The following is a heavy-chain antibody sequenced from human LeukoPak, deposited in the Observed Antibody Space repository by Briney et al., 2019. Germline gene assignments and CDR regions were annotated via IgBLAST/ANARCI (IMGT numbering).Heavy chain of an antibody. CDR2: ISSSSSYI. CDR3: ASLSAAMVYYFDY. Sequence: GGSLRLSCAASGFTFSSYSMNWVRQAPGKGLEWVSSISSSSSYIYYADSVKGRFTISRDNAKNSLYLQMNSLRAEDTAVYYCASLSAAMVYYFDYWGQGTLVNVSS. V-gene: IGHV3-21*01. D-gene: IGHD5-18*01. CDR1: GFTFSSYS. J-gene: IGHJ4*02.